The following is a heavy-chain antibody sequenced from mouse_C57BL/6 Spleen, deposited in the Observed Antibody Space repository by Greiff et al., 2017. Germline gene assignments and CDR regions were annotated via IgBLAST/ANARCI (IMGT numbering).Heavy chain of an antibody. Sequence: VHLVESGPGLVQPSQSLSITCTVSGFSLTSYGVHWVRQSPGKGLEWLGVIWSGGSTDYNAAFISRLSISKDNSKSQVFFKMNSLQADDTAIYYCASIYDGYYVAMDYWGQGTSVTVSS. D-gene: IGHD2-3*01. CDR2: IWSGGST. CDR1: GFSLTSYG. V-gene: IGHV2-2*01. CDR3: ASIYDGYYVAMDY. J-gene: IGHJ4*01.